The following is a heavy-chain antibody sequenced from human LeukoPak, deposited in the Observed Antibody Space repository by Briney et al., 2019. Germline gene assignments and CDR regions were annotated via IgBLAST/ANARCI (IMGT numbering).Heavy chain of an antibody. CDR2: ISGSGGST. CDR1: RFTFSSYG. J-gene: IGHJ4*02. CDR3: AKADTDIVVVPAAYIDY. D-gene: IGHD2-2*01. V-gene: IGHV3-23*01. Sequence: GGSLRLSCAASRFTFSSYGMSWVRQAPGKGLKWVSAISGSGGSTYYADSVKGRFTISRDNSKNTLYLQMNSLRAEDTAVYYCAKADTDIVVVPAAYIDYWGQGTLVTVSS.